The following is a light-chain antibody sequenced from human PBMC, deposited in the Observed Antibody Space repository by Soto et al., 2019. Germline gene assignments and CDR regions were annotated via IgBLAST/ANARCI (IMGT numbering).Light chain of an antibody. CDR3: SSYASSTAYV. CDR2: EVS. Sequence: QSVLTQPASVSGSPGQSITISCTGTSSVVGGYNYVSWYQLHPGKAPKLMVYEVSYRPSGVSSRFSGSKSANTASLTISGLQAEDEADYYCSSYASSTAYVFGTGTKVTVL. V-gene: IGLV2-14*01. J-gene: IGLJ1*01. CDR1: SSVVGGYNY.